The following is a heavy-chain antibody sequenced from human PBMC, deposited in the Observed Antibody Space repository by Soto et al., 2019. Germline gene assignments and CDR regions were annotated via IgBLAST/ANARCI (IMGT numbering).Heavy chain of an antibody. CDR2: IYYSGST. CDR1: GGSISSSSYY. J-gene: IGHJ4*02. V-gene: IGHV4-39*01. D-gene: IGHD6-19*01. Sequence: QLQLQESGPGLVKPSEILSLTCTVSGGSISSSSYYWGWIRQPPGKGLEWIGSIYYSGSTNYSPSLKSRVTISVDTSKNQFSLKRSSVTAAHTAVYYCASSGWWYFDYWGPGTLVPVSA. CDR3: ASSGWWYFDY.